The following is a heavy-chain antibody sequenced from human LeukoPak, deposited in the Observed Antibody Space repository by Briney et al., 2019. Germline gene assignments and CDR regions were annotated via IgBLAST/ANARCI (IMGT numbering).Heavy chain of an antibody. CDR3: ARDKEYGDHTLYYYYGMDV. CDR2: IWYDGSNK. V-gene: IGHV3-33*01. CDR1: GFTFRSYG. Sequence: GRSLRLSCAASGFTFRSYGMHWVRQAPGKGLEWVAVIWYDGSNKYYADSVKGRFTISRDNSKNTLYLQMNSLRAEDTAVYYCARDKEYGDHTLYYYYGMDVWGQGTTVTVSS. D-gene: IGHD4-17*01. J-gene: IGHJ6*02.